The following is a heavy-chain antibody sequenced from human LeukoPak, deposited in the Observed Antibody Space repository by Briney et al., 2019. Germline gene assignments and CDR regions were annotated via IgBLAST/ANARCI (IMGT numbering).Heavy chain of an antibody. V-gene: IGHV1-69*04. CDR1: GGTSSSYA. CDR3: ARTMPPYGMDV. Sequence: SVKVSCKASGGTSSSYAISWVRQAPGQGLEWMGRIIPILGIANYAQKFQGRVTITADKSTSTAYMELSSLRSEDTAVYYCARTMPPYGMDVWGQGTTVTVSS. CDR2: IIPILGIA. D-gene: IGHD2-2*01. J-gene: IGHJ6*02.